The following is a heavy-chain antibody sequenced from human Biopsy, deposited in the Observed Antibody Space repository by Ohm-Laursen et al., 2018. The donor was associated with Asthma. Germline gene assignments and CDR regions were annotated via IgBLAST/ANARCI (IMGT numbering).Heavy chain of an antibody. J-gene: IGHJ1*01. CDR3: ARTFHFWSPYHAEHYQL. CDR1: GFTFSSYA. CDR2: GGSYYDGGLK. D-gene: IGHD3-3*02. Sequence: SLRLSCSASGFTFSSYAMHWVRQAPGKGLEWVAVGGSYYDGGLKYYADSVNGRFTVSRDKSENTLYLQMNSLKAEDTAVYYCARTFHFWSPYHAEHYQLWGQGTLVTVSS. V-gene: IGHV3-30-3*01.